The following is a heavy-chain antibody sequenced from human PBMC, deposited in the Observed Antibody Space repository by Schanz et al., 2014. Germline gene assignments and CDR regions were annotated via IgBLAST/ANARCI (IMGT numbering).Heavy chain of an antibody. CDR1: EFTFSSYK. V-gene: IGHV3-13*01. D-gene: IGHD1-1*01. CDR2: IGYLGDT. Sequence: EVQLVESGGYLVQPGGSLRLSCEASEFTFSSYKMNWVRQGTGKGLEWVSTIGYLGDTYYPDSVKGRFTVSRDSGQNSLYLQMNSLRAGDTAVYYCARGTDWNLHYWGQGALVTVSS. CDR3: ARGTDWNLHY. J-gene: IGHJ4*02.